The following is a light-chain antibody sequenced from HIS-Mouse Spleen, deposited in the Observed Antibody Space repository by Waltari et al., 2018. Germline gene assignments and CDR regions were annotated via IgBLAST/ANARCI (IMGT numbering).Light chain of an antibody. Sequence: QSALTQPAYVSGSPGQSITISCTGTRRRVGRYNFVPGYQQPPCKAPKPLICEGSKRPSGVYNRFSGSKSGNTASLPISGLQAEDGADYYCCSYAGSSTWVFGGGTKLTVL. CDR1: RRRVGRYNF. V-gene: IGLV2-23*01. CDR3: CSYAGSSTWV. CDR2: EGS. J-gene: IGLJ3*02.